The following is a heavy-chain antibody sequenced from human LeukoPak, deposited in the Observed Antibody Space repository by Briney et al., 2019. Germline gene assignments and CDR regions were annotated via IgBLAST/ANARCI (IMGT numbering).Heavy chain of an antibody. CDR1: GYTFTSYY. V-gene: IGHV1-46*01. J-gene: IGHJ4*02. CDR2: INPSGGST. Sequence: GASVKVSCKASGYTFTSYYMHWVRQAPGQGLEWMGIINPSGGSTSYAQKFQGRVTMTRDTSTSTVYMELSRLRSDDTAVYYCAREVGVYYDSSGYYSKTSYYFDYWGQGTLVTVSS. D-gene: IGHD3-22*01. CDR3: AREVGVYYDSSGYYSKTSYYFDY.